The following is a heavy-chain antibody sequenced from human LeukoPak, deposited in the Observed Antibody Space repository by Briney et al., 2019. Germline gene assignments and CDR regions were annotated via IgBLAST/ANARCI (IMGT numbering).Heavy chain of an antibody. D-gene: IGHD1-26*01. Sequence: PGESLRLPCAASGFSLSSDYMSWVRQAPGKGLEWVSFVYNANGDTYYSDSVKGRFTISSDNSKNTLYLQMDNLRAEDTAVYYCSTAPAWDLLYYNWGRGTLVTVSS. J-gene: IGHJ4*02. V-gene: IGHV3-53*01. CDR3: STAPAWDLLYYN. CDR1: GFSLSSDY. CDR2: VYNANGDT.